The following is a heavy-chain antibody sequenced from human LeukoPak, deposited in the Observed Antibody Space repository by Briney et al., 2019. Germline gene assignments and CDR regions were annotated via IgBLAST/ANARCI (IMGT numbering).Heavy chain of an antibody. D-gene: IGHD6-13*01. CDR2: ISGSGGST. CDR3: AKDSSSWSYYYYGMDV. Sequence: GGSLRLSCAASGFTLSSYAMSWVRQAPGKGLDWVSAISGSGGSTYYADSVRGRFTISRDNSKNTLYLQMNSLRAEDTAVYYCAKDSSSWSYYYYGMDVWGQGTTVTVSS. CDR1: GFTLSSYA. V-gene: IGHV3-23*01. J-gene: IGHJ6*02.